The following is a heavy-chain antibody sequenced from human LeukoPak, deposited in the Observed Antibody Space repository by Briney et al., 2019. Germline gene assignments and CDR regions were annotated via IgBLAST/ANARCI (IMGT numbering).Heavy chain of an antibody. V-gene: IGHV5-51*01. Sequence: PWEPLKIPCQGSGHHLRNYWHAREPQISRQGPGGMGIIYPDDSGTRYSPPFQGQVTMSADKSIRTACLQWSSLKASDTAIYYCARRELIPKRYLRYWGQGTLDTVSS. D-gene: IGHD3-10*01. CDR1: GHHLRNYW. J-gene: IGHJ4*02. CDR2: IYPDDSGT. CDR3: ARRELIPKRYLRY.